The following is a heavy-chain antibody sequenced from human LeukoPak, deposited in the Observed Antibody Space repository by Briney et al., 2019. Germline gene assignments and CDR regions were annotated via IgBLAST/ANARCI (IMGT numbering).Heavy chain of an antibody. CDR1: GYTFTGYY. J-gene: IGHJ4*02. V-gene: IGHV1-2*02. CDR3: ARAPNYYYGDFDY. CDR2: INPNSGGT. Sequence: ASVRVSCKASGYTFTGYYMHWVRQAPGQGLEWMGWINPNSGGTNYAQKFQGRVTMTRDTSISTAYMELSRLRSEDTAVYYCARAPNYYYGDFDYWGQGTLVTVSS. D-gene: IGHD3-10*01.